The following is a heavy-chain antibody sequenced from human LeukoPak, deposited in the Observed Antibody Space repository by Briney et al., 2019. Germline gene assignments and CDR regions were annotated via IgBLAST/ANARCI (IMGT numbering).Heavy chain of an antibody. J-gene: IGHJ4*02. Sequence: ASVKVSCKASGGTFSSYAISWVRQAPGQGLEWMGRIIPIFGTANYAQKFQGRVTITTDESTSTAYMELSSLRSEDTAVYYCAKGHIDSSWQYFDSWGQGILITVSP. CDR3: AKGHIDSSWQYFDS. D-gene: IGHD6-13*01. V-gene: IGHV1-69*05. CDR2: IIPIFGTA. CDR1: GGTFSSYA.